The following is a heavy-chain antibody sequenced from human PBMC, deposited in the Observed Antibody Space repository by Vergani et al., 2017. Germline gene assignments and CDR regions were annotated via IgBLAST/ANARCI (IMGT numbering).Heavy chain of an antibody. V-gene: IGHV4-39*07. CDR2: IYTSGST. Sequence: QLQLQESGPGLVKPSETLSLTCTVSGGSISSSSYYWGWIRQPPGKGLEWIGSIYTSGSTNYNPSLKSRVTISVDTSKNQFSLKLSSVTAADTAVYYCAREGRDYDILTGYPSEEYWYFDLWGRGTLVTVSS. CDR1: GGSISSSSYY. CDR3: AREGRDYDILTGYPSEEYWYFDL. D-gene: IGHD3-9*01. J-gene: IGHJ2*01.